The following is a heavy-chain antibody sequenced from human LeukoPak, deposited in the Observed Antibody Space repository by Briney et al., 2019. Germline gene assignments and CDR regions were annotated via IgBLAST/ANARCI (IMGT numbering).Heavy chain of an antibody. J-gene: IGHJ4*02. CDR1: GYTFTGHY. CDR3: AREADIVATITSESADY. V-gene: IGHV1-2*02. Sequence: EASVKASCKASGYTFTGHYMHWVRQAPGQGLEWMGWINPKNAGTNFAQRFQGRVTMTGDTSISTVYMELSRLRSDDTAVYYCAREADIVATITSESADYWGQGTLVTVSS. CDR2: INPKNAGT. D-gene: IGHD5-12*01.